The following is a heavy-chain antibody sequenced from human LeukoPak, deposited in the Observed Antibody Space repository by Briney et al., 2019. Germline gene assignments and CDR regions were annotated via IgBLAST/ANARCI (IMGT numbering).Heavy chain of an antibody. CDR1: GFTFSSYE. Sequence: SGGSLRLSCAASGFTFSSYEMNWVRQAPGKGLEWVSYISSSGSTIYYADSVKGRFTISRDNAKNSLYLQMNSLRAEDTAVYYCARGRDGSGNYYQDYWGQGTLVTVSS. D-gene: IGHD3-10*01. J-gene: IGHJ4*02. CDR3: ARGRDGSGNYYQDY. V-gene: IGHV3-48*03. CDR2: ISSSGSTI.